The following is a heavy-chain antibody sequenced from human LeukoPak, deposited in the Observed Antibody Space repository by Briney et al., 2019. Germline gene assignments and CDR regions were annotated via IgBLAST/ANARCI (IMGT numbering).Heavy chain of an antibody. CDR2: ISGSSIYI. D-gene: IGHD3-22*01. J-gene: IGHJ4*02. CDR3: ARALYDSSGYYFDY. V-gene: IGHV3-21*01. Sequence: GGSLRLSCAASGFTFSSYEMNWVRQAPGKGLEWVSSISGSSIYINYADSVKGRFTISSDNAKNSLYLQMNSLRAEDTAVYYCARALYDSSGYYFDYWGQGTLVTVSS. CDR1: GFTFSSYE.